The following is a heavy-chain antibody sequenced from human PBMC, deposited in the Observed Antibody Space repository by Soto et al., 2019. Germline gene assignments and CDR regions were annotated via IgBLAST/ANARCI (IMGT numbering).Heavy chain of an antibody. J-gene: IGHJ6*02. CDR2: IYYSGST. Sequence: QVQLQESGPGLVKPSETLSLTCTVSGGSVSSGSYYWSWIRQPPGKGLEWLGYIYYSGSTNYNPPPQSRVAISEDTSKTQISLTLISVTAADTAVYYCARDILPGYYNYYYYGRDVWVQGTTVTVSS. D-gene: IGHD3-9*01. V-gene: IGHV4-61*01. CDR3: ARDILPGYYNYYYYGRDV. CDR1: GGSVSSGSYY.